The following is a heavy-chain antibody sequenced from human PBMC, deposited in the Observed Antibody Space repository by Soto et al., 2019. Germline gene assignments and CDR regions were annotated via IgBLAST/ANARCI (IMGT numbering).Heavy chain of an antibody. Sequence: ASVKVSCKASGYTFTSYGISWVRQAPGQGLEWMGWISAYNGNTNYAQKLQGRVTMTTDTSTSTAYMELRSLRSDDTAVYYCARDFENCSGGSCYSGHWFDPWGQGTLVTVSS. CDR2: ISAYNGNT. V-gene: IGHV1-18*01. CDR1: GYTFTSYG. J-gene: IGHJ5*02. CDR3: ARDFENCSGGSCYSGHWFDP. D-gene: IGHD2-15*01.